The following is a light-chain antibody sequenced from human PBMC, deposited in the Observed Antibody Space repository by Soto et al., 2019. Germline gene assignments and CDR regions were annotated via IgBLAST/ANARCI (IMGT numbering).Light chain of an antibody. V-gene: IGLV2-23*01. CDR3: CSYGGRNTYI. CDR2: DDT. J-gene: IGLJ1*01. CDR1: TSDVGSYKL. Sequence: QSALTQPASVSGSPGQSITISCTGSTSDVGSYKLVSWYQQHPGKAPKLMIYDDTKRPSGVSTRFSGSKSASTASLTISGLQAEDEADYYCCSYGGRNTYIFVTGTKVTVL.